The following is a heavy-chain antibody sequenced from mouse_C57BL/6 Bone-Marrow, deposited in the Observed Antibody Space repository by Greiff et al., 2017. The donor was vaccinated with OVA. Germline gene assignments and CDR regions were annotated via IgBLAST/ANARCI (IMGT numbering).Heavy chain of an antibody. J-gene: IGHJ2*01. Sequence: QVQLQQSGAELVKPGASVKMSCKASGYTFTSYWITWVKQRPGQGLEWIGDIYPGSGSTNYNEKFKSKATLTVDTSSSTAYMQLSSLTSEDSAVYYCAKSAQAPYYFDYWGQGTTLTVSS. D-gene: IGHD3-2*02. CDR3: AKSAQAPYYFDY. CDR1: GYTFTSYW. CDR2: IYPGSGST. V-gene: IGHV1-55*01.